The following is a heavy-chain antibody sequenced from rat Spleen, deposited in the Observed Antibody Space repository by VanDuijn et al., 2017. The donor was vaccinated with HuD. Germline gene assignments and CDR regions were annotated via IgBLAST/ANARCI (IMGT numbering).Heavy chain of an antibody. J-gene: IGHJ2*01. CDR1: GITFNNYW. V-gene: IGHV5-31*01. D-gene: IGHD1-4*01. CDR2: ISNIDDT. Sequence: EVQLVESGGDLVQPGRSLKLSCAASGITFNNYWMTWIRQAPGKGLEWVASISNIDDTYYSDSVKGRFSISRDNAKSTLYLQMNSLRSEDTATYYCSPLPGYNLDHWGQGVMVTASS. CDR3: SPLPGYNLDH.